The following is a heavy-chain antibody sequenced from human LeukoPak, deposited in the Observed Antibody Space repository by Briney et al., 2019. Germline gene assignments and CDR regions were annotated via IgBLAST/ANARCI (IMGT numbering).Heavy chain of an antibody. CDR1: YW. D-gene: IGHD3-10*01. V-gene: IGHV5-51*01. CDR2: IYPGDSDT. CDR3: ARHGYYYGSGSYATNNWFDP. J-gene: IGHJ5*02. Sequence: YWSWIRQPPGKGLEWMGIIYPGDSDTRYNPSLQGQVTISADKSISTAYLQWSSLKASDTAMYYCARHGYYYGSGSYATNNWFDPWGQGTLVTVSS.